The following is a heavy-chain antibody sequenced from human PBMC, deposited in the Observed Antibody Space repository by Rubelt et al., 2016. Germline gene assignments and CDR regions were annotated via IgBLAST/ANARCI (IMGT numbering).Heavy chain of an antibody. CDR2: INAGNGNT. CDR1: GYTFTSYA. D-gene: IGHD1-7*01. V-gene: IGHV1-3*01. Sequence: QVQLVQSGAEVKKPGASVKVSCKASGYTFTSYAMHWVRQAPGQRLEWVGWINAGNGNTKYSQKFQGRVTITRGTAAITADMGLGSLGSEDTAVYYCARDLSSFPWNYGTLQHWGQGTLVTVSS. J-gene: IGHJ1*01. CDR3: ARDLSSFPWNYGTLQH.